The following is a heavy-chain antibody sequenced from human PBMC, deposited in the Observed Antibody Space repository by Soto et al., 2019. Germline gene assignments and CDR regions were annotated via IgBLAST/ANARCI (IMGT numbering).Heavy chain of an antibody. V-gene: IGHV3-23*01. CDR3: ARRGSGSYYDY. CDR2: ISGSGGST. J-gene: IGHJ4*02. CDR1: GFTFSSYA. D-gene: IGHD1-26*01. Sequence: EVQLLESGGGLVQPGGSLRLSCAASGFTFSSYAMRWVRQAPGKGQEWVSAISGSGGSTYYADSVKGRFTISRDNSKNPLYLHMNSLRAEATAVYYCARRGSGSYYDYWGQGTLVNVPS.